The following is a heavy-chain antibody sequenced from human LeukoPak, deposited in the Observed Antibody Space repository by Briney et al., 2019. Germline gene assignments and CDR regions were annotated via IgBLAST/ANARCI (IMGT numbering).Heavy chain of an antibody. CDR1: GFTFTSHY. J-gene: IGHJ3*02. Sequence: GGSLRLSCAASGFTFTSHYMNWVRQAPGKGLEWVSSITSSGDNKYYADSVKGRFSISRDNAKSSLYLQMNSLRAEDTAVYYCARDRLRYPPSAGAFDIWGQGTMVTVSS. CDR2: ITSSGDNK. CDR3: ARDRLRYPPSAGAFDI. D-gene: IGHD3-9*01. V-gene: IGHV3-21*01.